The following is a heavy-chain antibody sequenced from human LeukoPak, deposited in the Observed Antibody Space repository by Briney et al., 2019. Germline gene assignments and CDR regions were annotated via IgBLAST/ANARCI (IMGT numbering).Heavy chain of an antibody. CDR3: ARGRITRLTTVTTGWFDP. Sequence: PGASVKVSCKASGYTFTGYAMHWVRQAPGQRLEWMGWINADNGNTKYSQKFQGRVTITRDTSASTAYMELSSLRSEDTAVYYCARGRITRLTTVTTGWFDPWGQGTLVTVSS. CDR1: GYTFTGYA. V-gene: IGHV1-3*01. D-gene: IGHD4-17*01. CDR2: INADNGNT. J-gene: IGHJ5*02.